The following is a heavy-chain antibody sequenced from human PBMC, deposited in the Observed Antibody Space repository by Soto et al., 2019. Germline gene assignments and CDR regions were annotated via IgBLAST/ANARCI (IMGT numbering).Heavy chain of an antibody. CDR2: IYYSGRT. CDR3: ARHQAETYSGSWDFDP. V-gene: IGHV4-31*03. Sequence: QVQLQESGPGLVKPSQTLSLTCTVSGGSISSGGYYWSWIRQHPGKGLEWIGYIYYSGRTYYNPHRKSRVTISVDTSTNHCSLKLSSVTAADTAVYYCARHQAETYSGSWDFDPWGQGTLVTVSS. D-gene: IGHD6-13*01. J-gene: IGHJ5*02. CDR1: GGSISSGGYY.